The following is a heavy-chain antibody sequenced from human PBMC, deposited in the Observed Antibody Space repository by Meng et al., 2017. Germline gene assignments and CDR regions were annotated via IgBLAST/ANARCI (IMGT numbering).Heavy chain of an antibody. J-gene: IGHJ1*01. CDR3: ARDGYGDYVGGYFQH. CDR2: ILHSGRT. D-gene: IGHD4-17*01. CDR1: RAPISRTNW. V-gene: IGHV4-4*02. Sequence: LCPAFLNACVSQSLLCVSARAPISRTNWRTGVRPPPGNALGWIGDILHSGRTTYNPSLKRRVNIAVDNSKNQFPLKLSSVTAADTAVYYCARDGYGDYVGGYFQHWGQGTLVTVSS.